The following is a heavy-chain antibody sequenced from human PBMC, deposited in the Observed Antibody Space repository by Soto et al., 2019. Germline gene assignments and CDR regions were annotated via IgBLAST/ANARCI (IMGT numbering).Heavy chain of an antibody. J-gene: IGHJ4*02. Sequence: ASETLSLTCAVSGGSISSSNWWSWVRQPPGKGLEWIGEIYHSGSTNYNPSLKSRVTISVDKSKNQFSLKLSSVTAADTAVYYCARGRIAEAGIPRAYFDYWGQGTLVTVSS. D-gene: IGHD6-13*01. V-gene: IGHV4-4*02. CDR2: IYHSGST. CDR1: GGSISSSNW. CDR3: ARGRIAEAGIPRAYFDY.